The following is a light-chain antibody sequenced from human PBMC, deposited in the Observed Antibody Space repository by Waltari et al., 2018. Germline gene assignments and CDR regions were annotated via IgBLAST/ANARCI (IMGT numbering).Light chain of an antibody. V-gene: IGKV4-1*01. Sequence: DIVVTQSPDSLPFFLGEGATINSTSSRSVLYRSSNKNFLAWYQQKPGQPPKLLIYWASTRESGVPDRFSGSGSGTDFTLTISSLQAEDVAVYYCQQYYSTIFTFGPGTKVDIK. CDR3: QQYYSTIFT. J-gene: IGKJ3*01. CDR2: WAS. CDR1: RSVLYRSSNKNF.